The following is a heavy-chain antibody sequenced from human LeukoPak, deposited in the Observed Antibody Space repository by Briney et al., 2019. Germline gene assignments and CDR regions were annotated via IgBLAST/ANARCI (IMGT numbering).Heavy chain of an antibody. CDR1: GGSISSYY. V-gene: IGHV4-4*07. D-gene: IGHD6-13*01. CDR3: ARESTVAGTARYLDY. CDR2: IYTSGST. J-gene: IGHJ4*02. Sequence: SETLSLTCTVSGGSISSYYWSWIRQPAGKGLEWIGRIYTSGSTNYSPSLKSRVTMSVDTSKNEFSLKLNSVTAADTAVYYCARESTVAGTARYLDYWGQGTLVTVSS.